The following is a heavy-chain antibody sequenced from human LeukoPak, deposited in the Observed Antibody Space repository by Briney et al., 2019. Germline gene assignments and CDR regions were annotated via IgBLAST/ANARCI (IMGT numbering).Heavy chain of an antibody. CDR3: ARGRYFDWLLYHPLDY. V-gene: IGHV4-38-2*02. Sequence: SETLSLTCTVSGYSISSGYYWGWIRQPPGKGLEWIGSIYHSGSTYYNPSLKSRVTISVDTSKNQFSLKLSSVTAADTAVYYCARGRYFDWLLYHPLDYWGQGTLVTVSS. D-gene: IGHD3-9*01. CDR2: IYHSGST. CDR1: GYSISSGYY. J-gene: IGHJ4*02.